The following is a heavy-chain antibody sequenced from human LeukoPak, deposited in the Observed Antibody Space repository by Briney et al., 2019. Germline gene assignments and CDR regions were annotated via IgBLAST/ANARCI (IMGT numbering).Heavy chain of an antibody. D-gene: IGHD3-22*01. V-gene: IGHV1-69*05. CDR3: ARGGVIVVVITTQNWFDP. Sequence: SVKVSCKASGGTFSSYAISWVRQAPGQGLEWMGGIIPIFGTANYAQKFQGRVTITTDESTSTAYMELSSLRSEDTAVYYCARGGVIVVVITTQNWFDPWGQGTLVTVSS. J-gene: IGHJ5*02. CDR1: GGTFSSYA. CDR2: IIPIFGTA.